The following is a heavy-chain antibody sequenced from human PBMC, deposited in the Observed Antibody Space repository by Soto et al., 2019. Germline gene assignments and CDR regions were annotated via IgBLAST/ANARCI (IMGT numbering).Heavy chain of an antibody. V-gene: IGHV3-23*01. D-gene: IGHD6-13*01. Sequence: PGGSLRLSCAASGFTFSSYAMSWVRQAPGKGLEWVSAISGSGGSTYYADSVKGRFTISRDNFKNTLYLQMNSLRAEDTAVYYCAKKGYCSSFSSYYGMDVWGQGITVTVSS. CDR1: GFTFSSYA. J-gene: IGHJ6*02. CDR2: ISGSGGST. CDR3: AKKGYCSSFSSYYGMDV.